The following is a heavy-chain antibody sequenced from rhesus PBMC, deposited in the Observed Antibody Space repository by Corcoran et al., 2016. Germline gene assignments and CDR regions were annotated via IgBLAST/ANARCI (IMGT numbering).Heavy chain of an antibody. CDR3: ASKNTVFEYFEC. V-gene: IGHV4-65*01. CDR1: GGSISSSNW. Sequence: QVQLQESGPGLVKPSETLSLTCAVSGGSISSSNWWSWIRQPPGKGLEWIGLISGSSGRTYNNPALKSRVTISPATSKNQFSLKLSSVTAADTAVYYGASKNTVFEYFECWGQGALVTVSS. J-gene: IGHJ1*01. CDR2: ISGSSGRT. D-gene: IGHD4-23*01.